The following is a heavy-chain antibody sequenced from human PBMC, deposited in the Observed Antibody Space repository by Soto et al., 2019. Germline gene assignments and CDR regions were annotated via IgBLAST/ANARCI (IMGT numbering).Heavy chain of an antibody. V-gene: IGHV3-15*01. Sequence: PGGSLRLSCAASGFTFSNAWMSWVRQAPGKGLEWVGRIKSKTDGGTTDYAAPVKGRFTISRDDSKNTLYLQMNSLKTEDTAVYYCTTDPGYSSGWSDWFDPWGQGTLVTVSS. D-gene: IGHD6-19*01. CDR3: TTDPGYSSGWSDWFDP. J-gene: IGHJ5*02. CDR1: GFTFSNAW. CDR2: IKSKTDGGTT.